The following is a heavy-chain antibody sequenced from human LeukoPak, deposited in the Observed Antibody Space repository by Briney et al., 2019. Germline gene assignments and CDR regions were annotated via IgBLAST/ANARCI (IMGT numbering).Heavy chain of an antibody. CDR1: GFTFSSYA. J-gene: IGHJ4*02. CDR2: ISGSGGST. CDR3: AREEVLELLDNY. Sequence: GGSLRLSCAASGFTFSSYAMSWVRQAPGKGLEWVSAISGSGGSTYYADSVKGRFTISRDNAKNSLYLQMNSLRAEDTAVYYCAREEVLELLDNYWGRGTLVTVSS. V-gene: IGHV3-23*01. D-gene: IGHD1-7*01.